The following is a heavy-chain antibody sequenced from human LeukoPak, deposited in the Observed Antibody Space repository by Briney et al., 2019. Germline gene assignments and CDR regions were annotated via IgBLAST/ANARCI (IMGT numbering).Heavy chain of an antibody. D-gene: IGHD2-2*03. CDR2: ISGGGSNT. J-gene: IGHJ4*02. V-gene: IGHV3-23*01. CDR1: VFTSKNYA. CDR3: AKGGYCSTSSCRKRFDY. Sequence: VGSLRLSCTPSVFTSKNYATSWVCQAPRKGLEWVSTISGGGSNTYYAYSVKRRFTISRDNSNNTLYLQLNRPRDEDTAVYYCAKGGYCSTSSCRKRFDYWGQGTLVTVS.